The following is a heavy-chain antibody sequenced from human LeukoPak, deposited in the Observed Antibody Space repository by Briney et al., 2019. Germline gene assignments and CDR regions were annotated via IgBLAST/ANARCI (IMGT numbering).Heavy chain of an antibody. CDR2: IYYSGST. CDR1: GGSLSSGDYY. D-gene: IGHD3-10*01. V-gene: IGHV4-30-4*01. CDR3: AGSGMVRGLFWFDP. Sequence: SQTLSLTCTVSGGSLSSGDYYWSWIRQPPGKGLEWLGYIYYSGSTYYNPSLKSRVTISVDTSKNQFSLKLSSVTAADTAVYYCAGSGMVRGLFWFDPWGQGTLVTVSS. J-gene: IGHJ5*02.